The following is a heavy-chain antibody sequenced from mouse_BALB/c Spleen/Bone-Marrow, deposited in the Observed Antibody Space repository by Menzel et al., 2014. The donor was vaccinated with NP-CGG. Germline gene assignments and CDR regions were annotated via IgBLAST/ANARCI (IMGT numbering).Heavy chain of an antibody. J-gene: IGHJ4*01. V-gene: IGHV5-6-4*01. CDR3: TRDGKGNYDYAMGY. Sequence: EVNVVESGGGLVKPGGPLKLSCAASGFTFSSYTMSWVRQTPEKRLEWVATISSGGSYTYYPDSVKGRFTISRDNAKNTLYLQMSSLKSEDTAMYYCTRDGKGNYDYAMGYWGQGTSVTVSS. D-gene: IGHD2-1*01. CDR1: GFTFSSYT. CDR2: ISSGGSYT.